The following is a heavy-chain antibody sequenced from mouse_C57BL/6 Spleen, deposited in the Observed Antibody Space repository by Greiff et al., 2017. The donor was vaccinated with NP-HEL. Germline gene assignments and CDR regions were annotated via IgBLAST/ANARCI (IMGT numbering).Heavy chain of an antibody. V-gene: IGHV1-76*01. CDR1: GYTFTDYY. Sequence: VQLQQSGAELVRPGASVKLSCKASGYTFTDYYINWVKQRPGQGLEWIARIYPGSGNTYYNEKFKGKATLTAEKSSSTAYMQLSSLTSEDSAVYFCAREGGYYFFDYWGQGTTLTVSS. CDR2: IYPGSGNT. J-gene: IGHJ2*01. D-gene: IGHD2-3*01. CDR3: AREGGYYFFDY.